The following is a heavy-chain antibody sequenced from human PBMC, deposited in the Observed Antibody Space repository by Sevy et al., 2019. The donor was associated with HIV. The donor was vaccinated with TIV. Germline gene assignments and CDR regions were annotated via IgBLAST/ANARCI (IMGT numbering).Heavy chain of an antibody. D-gene: IGHD4-17*01. CDR2: ISWNSGSI. V-gene: IGHV3-9*01. Sequence: GGSLRLYCAASGFTFDDYAMHWVRQAPGKGLEWVSGISWNSGSIGYADSVKGRFTISRDNAKNSLYLQMNSLRAEDTALYYCAKVSGMTTVTTFYDYWGQGTLVTVSS. CDR3: AKVSGMTTVTTFYDY. CDR1: GFTFDDYA. J-gene: IGHJ4*02.